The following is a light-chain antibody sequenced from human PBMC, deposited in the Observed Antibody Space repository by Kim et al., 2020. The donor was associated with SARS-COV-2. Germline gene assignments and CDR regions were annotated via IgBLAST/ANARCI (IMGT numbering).Light chain of an antibody. CDR2: GAS. J-gene: IGKJ5*01. CDR1: QSVSSSY. CDR3: QQYGSARIT. V-gene: IGKV3-20*01. Sequence: EIELTQSPGTLSLSPGERATLSCRASQSVSSSYLAWYQQKPGQAPRHRIYGASSKATGNPDRFSGSGSGTDFTLTISRLEPEDFAVYYCQQYGSARITFGQGTRREIK.